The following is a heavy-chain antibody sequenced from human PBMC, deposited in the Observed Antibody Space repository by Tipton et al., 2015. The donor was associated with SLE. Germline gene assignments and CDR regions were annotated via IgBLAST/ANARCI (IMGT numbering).Heavy chain of an antibody. CDR2: FSYSGGI. V-gene: IGHV4-59*01. J-gene: IGHJ5*02. Sequence: TLSLTCSVSGGSISSKYWSWIRQAPGKGLEWIGYFSYSGGINYNPSLKSRVTISADTSKNQFSLKLSSVTAADTAVYYCAGGGPYDYFDPWGQGTLVTVSS. CDR3: AGGGPYDYFDP. D-gene: IGHD5-12*01. CDR1: GGSISSKY.